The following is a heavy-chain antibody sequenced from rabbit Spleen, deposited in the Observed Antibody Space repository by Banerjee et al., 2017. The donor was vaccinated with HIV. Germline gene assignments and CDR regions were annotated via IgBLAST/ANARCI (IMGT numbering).Heavy chain of an antibody. CDR2: IDTGSSGFT. CDR1: GVSFSVSSY. J-gene: IGHJ6*01. Sequence: QSLEESGGDLVKPGASLTLTCTASGVSFSVSSYMCWVRQAPGKGLEWIACIDTGSSGFTYFASWAKGRFTISKTSSTTVTLQMTSLTAADTAIYFCARDTATSFSTYGMDLWGPGTLVTVS. D-gene: IGHD1-1*01. CDR3: ARDTATSFSTYGMDL. V-gene: IGHV1S40*01.